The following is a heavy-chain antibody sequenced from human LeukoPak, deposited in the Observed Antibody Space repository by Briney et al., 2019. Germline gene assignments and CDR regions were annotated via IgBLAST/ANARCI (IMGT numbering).Heavy chain of an antibody. J-gene: IGHJ4*02. V-gene: IGHV4-59*08. CDR2: IYYSGST. CDR1: GGSISSFH. Sequence: SETLSLTCTVSGGSISSFHWSWIRQPPGKGLECIGYIYYSGSTNYDPSLKSRVTISVDTSKNQFSLRLNSVTAADTAVYYCARRFGWDSFDYWGQGTLVTVSS. D-gene: IGHD1-26*01. CDR3: ARRFGWDSFDY.